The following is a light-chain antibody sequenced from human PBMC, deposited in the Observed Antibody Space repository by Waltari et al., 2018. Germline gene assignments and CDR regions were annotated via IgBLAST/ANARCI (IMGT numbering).Light chain of an antibody. CDR1: GSNIGNNG. V-gene: IGLV1-36*01. CDR3: SDWDDNLNALV. CDR2: HNG. J-gene: IGLJ3*02. Sequence: QSVLTQPPSLSEAPDQTITISCSGSGSNIGNNGVNWYQQLPGKTPKLLIYHNGLGAFGVSGRCSGSKSGTSASLAISGLQSEDEADYYCSDWDDNLNALVFGGGTKLTVL.